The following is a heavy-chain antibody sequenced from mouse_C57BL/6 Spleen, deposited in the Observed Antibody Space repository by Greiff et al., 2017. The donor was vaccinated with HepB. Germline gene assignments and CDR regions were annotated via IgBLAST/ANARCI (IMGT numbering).Heavy chain of an antibody. Sequence: QVQLQQPGAELVRPGSSVKLSCKASGYTFTSYWMDWVKQRPGQGLEWIGNIYPSDSETHYNQKFKDKATLTVDKSSSTAYMQLSSLTSEDTAIYYCAYSSGYRLWFAYWGQGTLVTVSA. D-gene: IGHD3-2*02. J-gene: IGHJ3*01. V-gene: IGHV1-61*01. CDR1: GYTFTSYW. CDR3: AYSSGYRLWFAY. CDR2: IYPSDSET.